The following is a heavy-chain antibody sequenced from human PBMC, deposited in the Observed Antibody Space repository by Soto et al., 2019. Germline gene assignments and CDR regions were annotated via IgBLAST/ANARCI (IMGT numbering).Heavy chain of an antibody. CDR2: TTGSGANK. J-gene: IGHJ1*01. D-gene: IGHD4-17*01. CDR1: GFTFKNYA. CDR3: AKDGDFGEDGPAEYFEH. V-gene: IGHV3-23*01. Sequence: EVNLLESGGGVVQPGESLRISCVGSGFTFKNYAMTCVRQAPGKGLEWVSGTTGSGANKHYADSVRGRFTISRDNSKKTLYLEMKSLRVEDTAVYYCAKDGDFGEDGPAEYFEHWGQGTLVTVSS.